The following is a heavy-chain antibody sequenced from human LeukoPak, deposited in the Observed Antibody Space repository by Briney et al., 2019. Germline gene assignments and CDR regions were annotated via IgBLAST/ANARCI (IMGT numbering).Heavy chain of an antibody. CDR2: VSTSGST. V-gene: IGHV4-61*02. Sequence: SQTLSLTCTVSGGSISSGPYYWSWIRQPAGKGLEWFGRVSTSGSTNYNPSLKSRVTISVDTSKNQFSLKLSSVTAADTAVYYCARGLRSSFDYWGQGTLVTVSS. CDR3: ARGLRSSFDY. CDR1: GGSISSGPYY. J-gene: IGHJ4*02.